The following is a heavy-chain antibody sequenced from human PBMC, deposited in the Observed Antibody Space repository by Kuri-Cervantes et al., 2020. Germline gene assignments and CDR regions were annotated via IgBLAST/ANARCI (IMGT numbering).Heavy chain of an antibody. Sequence: ESLKISCTVSGGSISSSSYYWGWIRQPPGKGLEWIGDIYHSGSTYYNPSLKSRVTISVDTSKNQFSLKLSSVTAADTAVYYCARRPYVYGDYYFDYWGQGTLVTVSS. CDR3: ARRPYVYGDYYFDY. CDR2: IYHSGST. D-gene: IGHD4-17*01. V-gene: IGHV4-39*07. CDR1: GGSISSSSYY. J-gene: IGHJ4*02.